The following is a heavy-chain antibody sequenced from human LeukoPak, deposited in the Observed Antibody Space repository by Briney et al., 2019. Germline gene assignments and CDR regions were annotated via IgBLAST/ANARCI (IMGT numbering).Heavy chain of an antibody. D-gene: IGHD5-12*01. J-gene: IGHJ4*02. CDR2: IEGDGNRI. CDR1: GFTFSSYW. Sequence: TGGSLRLSCTASGFTFSSYWMHWVRQAPGKGLMWVSRIEGDGNRITYADSVKGRFTISRDNAKNTLYLQMNSLRAEDTAVYYCTRDWRNPGYDYWGQGTLVTVSS. CDR3: TRDWRNPGYDY. V-gene: IGHV3-74*01.